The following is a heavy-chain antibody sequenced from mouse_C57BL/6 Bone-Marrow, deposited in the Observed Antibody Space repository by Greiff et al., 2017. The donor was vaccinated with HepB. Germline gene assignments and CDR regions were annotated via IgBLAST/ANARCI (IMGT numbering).Heavy chain of an antibody. V-gene: IGHV3-6*01. CDR3: ARGKGYGYGPDY. J-gene: IGHJ2*01. CDR1: GYSITSGYY. Sequence: EVQLQESGPGLVKPSQSLSLTCSVTGYSITSGYYWNWIRQFPGNKLEWMGYISYDGSNNYNPSLKNRISITRDTSKNQFFLKLNSVTTEDTATYYCARGKGYGYGPDYWGQGTTLTVSS. D-gene: IGHD2-2*01. CDR2: ISYDGSN.